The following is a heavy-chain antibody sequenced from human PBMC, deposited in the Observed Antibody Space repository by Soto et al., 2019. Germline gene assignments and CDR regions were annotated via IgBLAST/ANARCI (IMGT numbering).Heavy chain of an antibody. CDR1: GGSIISGGYS. V-gene: IGHV4-30-2*01. J-gene: IGHJ5*02. Sequence: LSLTFAVSGGSIISGGYSWSWIRQPPGKGLEWIGYIYHSGSTYYNPSLKSRVTISVDRSKNQFSLKLSSVTAADTAVYYCARGPSFPNNWFDPWGQGTQVTVSS. CDR3: ARGPSFPNNWFDP. D-gene: IGHD2-2*01. CDR2: IYHSGST.